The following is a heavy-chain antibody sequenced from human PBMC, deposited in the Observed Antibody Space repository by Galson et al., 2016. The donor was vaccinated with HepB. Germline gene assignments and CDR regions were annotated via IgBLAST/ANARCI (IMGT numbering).Heavy chain of an antibody. J-gene: IGHJ4*02. CDR3: TQNWNHAEQS. V-gene: IGHV3-49*04. CDR2: INTEENGGMA. CDR1: GFTFANFA. Sequence: SLRLSCAASGFTFANFAMSWVRQAPGKGLEWVGFINTEENGGMAHYAASVRGRFTISRDDSKSIAYLQMNSLKTEDTAMYYCTQNWNHAEQSWGQGTLVTGSS. D-gene: IGHD1-14*01.